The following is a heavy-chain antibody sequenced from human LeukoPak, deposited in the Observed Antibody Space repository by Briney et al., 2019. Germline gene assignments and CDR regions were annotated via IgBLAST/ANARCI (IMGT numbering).Heavy chain of an antibody. D-gene: IGHD3-16*02. V-gene: IGHV1-69*13. J-gene: IGHJ6*02. CDR3: ASHMITFGGVIGDYYYYGMDV. CDR1: GYTFTSYG. CDR2: IIPIFGTA. Sequence: SVKVSCKASGYTFTSYGISWVRQAPGQGLEWMGGIIPIFGTANYAQKFQGRVTITADESTSTAYMELSSLRSEDTAVYYCASHMITFGGVIGDYYYYGMDVWGQGTTVTVSS.